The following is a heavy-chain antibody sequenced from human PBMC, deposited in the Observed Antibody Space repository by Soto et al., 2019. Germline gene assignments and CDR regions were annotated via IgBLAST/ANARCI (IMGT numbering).Heavy chain of an antibody. Sequence: PSETLSLTCTVSGASISRHYWSWIRQPPGKGLEWIGYVYYSGSTNYNPSLKSRVTISVDTSKNQFSLKLSSVTAADTATYYCARDTTTYLWGQGILITVS. CDR2: VYYSGST. CDR3: ARDTTTYL. CDR1: GASISRHY. D-gene: IGHD1-1*01. J-gene: IGHJ5*02. V-gene: IGHV4-59*11.